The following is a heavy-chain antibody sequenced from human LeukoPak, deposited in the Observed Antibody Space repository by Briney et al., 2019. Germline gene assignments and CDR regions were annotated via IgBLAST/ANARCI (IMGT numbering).Heavy chain of an antibody. J-gene: IGHJ4*02. V-gene: IGHV3-23*01. CDR3: ANSRGLGILTY. CDR2: ISGSGGST. D-gene: IGHD3-16*01. Sequence: GGSLRLSCAASGFTFSAFGMNWVRQAPGKGLEWVSAISGSGGSTYYADSVKGRFTISRDNSKNTLYLQMNSLRAEDTAVYYCANSRGLGILTYWGQGTLVTVSS. CDR1: GFTFSAFG.